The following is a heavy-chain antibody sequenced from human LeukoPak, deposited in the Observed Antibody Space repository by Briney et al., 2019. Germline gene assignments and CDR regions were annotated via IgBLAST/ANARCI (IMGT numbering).Heavy chain of an antibody. V-gene: IGHV1-2*02. D-gene: IGHD3-3*01. CDR3: ARGQRLTIFGVSDNWFDP. J-gene: IGHJ5*02. Sequence: GASVKVSCKASGYTFTGYYTHWVRQAPGQGLEWMGWINPNSGGTNYAQKFQGRVTMTRDTSISTAYMELNRLTSDDTAIYYCARGQRLTIFGVSDNWFDPWGQGTLVTVSS. CDR1: GYTFTGYY. CDR2: INPNSGGT.